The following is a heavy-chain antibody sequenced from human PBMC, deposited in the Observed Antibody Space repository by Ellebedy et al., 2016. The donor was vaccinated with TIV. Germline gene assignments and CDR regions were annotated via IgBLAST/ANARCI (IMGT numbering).Heavy chain of an antibody. CDR1: GFNFTSYW. Sequence: GESLKISXTASGFNFTSYWMSWVRQAPGKGLEWVANINQDGSEKHYVDSVKGRFTISRDNAKNSLYLQMNSLRAEDTAVYYCARDKIVGATNLDYWGQGTLVTVSS. D-gene: IGHD1-26*01. CDR3: ARDKIVGATNLDY. J-gene: IGHJ4*02. CDR2: INQDGSEK. V-gene: IGHV3-7*01.